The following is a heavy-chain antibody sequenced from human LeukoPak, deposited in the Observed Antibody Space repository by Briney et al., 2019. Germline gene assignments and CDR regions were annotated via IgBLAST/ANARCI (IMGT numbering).Heavy chain of an antibody. Sequence: GGSLRLSCAASGFTFSSYSMNWVRQAPGKGLEWVSSISSSSSYIYYADSVKGRFTISRDNAKNSLYLQMNSLRAEDTAVYYCARVLDTAGMAYWGQGTLVTVSS. J-gene: IGHJ4*02. D-gene: IGHD5-18*01. CDR2: ISSSSSYI. CDR3: ARVLDTAGMAY. V-gene: IGHV3-21*01. CDR1: GFTFSSYS.